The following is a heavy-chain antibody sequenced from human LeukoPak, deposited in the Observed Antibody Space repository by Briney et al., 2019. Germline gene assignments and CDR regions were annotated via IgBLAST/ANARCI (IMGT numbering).Heavy chain of an antibody. Sequence: SETLSLTFTVSGGSISSYYWSWIRPPPGKGREWIGNIDYSRDTNYNPSLRSRVTILVDKSRNQFSLKLNSVTAADTAVYYCARNGPHYYDKSGYLDSWGQGTLVTVS. D-gene: IGHD3-22*01. CDR1: GGSISSYY. CDR3: ARNGPHYYDKSGYLDS. CDR2: IDYSRDT. V-gene: IGHV4-59*03. J-gene: IGHJ4*02.